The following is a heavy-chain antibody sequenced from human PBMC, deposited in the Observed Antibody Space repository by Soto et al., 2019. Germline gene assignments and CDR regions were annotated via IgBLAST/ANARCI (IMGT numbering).Heavy chain of an antibody. CDR3: AREVVGGEPSARNVFDI. D-gene: IGHD3-16*01. Sequence: VKVSCKASGYTFTSYAMHWVRQAPGQRLEWMGWINAGNGNTKYSQKFQGRVTITRDTSASTAYMELSSLRSEDTAVYYCAREVVGGEPSARNVFDIWGQGTMVIVSS. V-gene: IGHV1-3*01. CDR2: INAGNGNT. J-gene: IGHJ3*02. CDR1: GYTFTSYA.